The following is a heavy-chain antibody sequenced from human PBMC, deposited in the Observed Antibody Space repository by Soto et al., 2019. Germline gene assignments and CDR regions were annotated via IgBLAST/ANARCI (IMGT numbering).Heavy chain of an antibody. Sequence: PGLPLRLSCAASGFAFSSYSMNWVRQAPGKGLEWLSYISSSSGTIYSADSVKGRFTISRDNAKNSLYLQMNSLRAEDTAVYFCARERDLSGATNLDLWGRGTLVTVSS. D-gene: IGHD7-27*01. V-gene: IGHV3-48*01. CDR3: ARERDLSGATNLDL. CDR1: GFAFSSYS. J-gene: IGHJ2*01. CDR2: ISSSSGTI.